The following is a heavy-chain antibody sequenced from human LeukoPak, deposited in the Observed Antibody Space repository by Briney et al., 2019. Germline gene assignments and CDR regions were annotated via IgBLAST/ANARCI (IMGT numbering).Heavy chain of an antibody. Sequence: QPGRSLRLSCAASGFTFSSYGMHWVRQAPGKGLEWVAVIWYDGSNKYYADSVKGRFTISRDNSKNTLYLQMNSLRAEDTAVYYCARDEFRKVAAAVPDYWGQGTPVTVSS. CDR1: GFTFSSYG. CDR2: IWYDGSNK. V-gene: IGHV3-33*01. J-gene: IGHJ4*02. D-gene: IGHD6-13*01. CDR3: ARDEFRKVAAAVPDY.